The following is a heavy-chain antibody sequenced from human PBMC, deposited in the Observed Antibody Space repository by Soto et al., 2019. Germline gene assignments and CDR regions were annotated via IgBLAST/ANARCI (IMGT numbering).Heavy chain of an antibody. D-gene: IGHD3-3*01. Sequence: EVQLLESGGGLVQPGGSLRLSCAASGFTFSSYAMSWVRQAPGKGLEWVSAISGSGGSTYYADSVKGRFTISRDNSKNTLYLKTNSLRAEETAVYYCANMAHMYYDFWSGYFDYWGQGTLVTVSS. V-gene: IGHV3-23*01. J-gene: IGHJ4*02. CDR2: ISGSGGST. CDR3: ANMAHMYYDFWSGYFDY. CDR1: GFTFSSYA.